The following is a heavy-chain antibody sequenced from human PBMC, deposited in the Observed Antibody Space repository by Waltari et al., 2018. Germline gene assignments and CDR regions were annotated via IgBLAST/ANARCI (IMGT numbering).Heavy chain of an antibody. CDR1: GGTFSSYA. CDR2: IIPILGIA. Sequence: QVQLVQSGAEVKKPGYSVKVSCKASGGTFSSYAISWVRQAPGQGLEWMGGIIPILGIANYAQKFQGRVTITADKSTSTAYMELSSLRSEDTAVYYCARAYGSGSYYRIYYYMDVWGKGTTVTVSS. D-gene: IGHD3-10*01. J-gene: IGHJ6*03. CDR3: ARAYGSGSYYRIYYYMDV. V-gene: IGHV1-69*10.